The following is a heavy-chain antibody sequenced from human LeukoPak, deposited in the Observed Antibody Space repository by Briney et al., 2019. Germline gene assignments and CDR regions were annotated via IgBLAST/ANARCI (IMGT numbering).Heavy chain of an antibody. V-gene: IGHV4-34*01. CDR3: ARHSVLRYFDWLFNTDNWFDP. CDR1: GGSFSGYY. CDR2: INHSGST. Sequence: SETLSLTCAVYGGSFSGYYWSWIRQPPGKGLEWIGEINHSGSTNYNPSLKSRVTISVDTSKNQFSLKLSSVTAADTAVYYCARHSVLRYFDWLFNTDNWFDPWGQGTLVTVSS. D-gene: IGHD3-9*01. J-gene: IGHJ5*02.